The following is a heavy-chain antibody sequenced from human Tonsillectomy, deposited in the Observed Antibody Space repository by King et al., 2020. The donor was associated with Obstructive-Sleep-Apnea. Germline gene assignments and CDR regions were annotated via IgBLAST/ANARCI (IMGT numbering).Heavy chain of an antibody. V-gene: IGHV3-11*01. CDR3: ARDIGLRFSYYYGMDV. CDR2: NSRSGSTI. CDR1: GFTFSDYY. D-gene: IGHD3-3*01. J-gene: IGHJ6*02. Sequence: VQLVESGGGLVKPGGSLRLSCAASGFTFSDYYMSWIRQDPGTGMELGSYNSRSGSTILYAYPWKGRFTISRGNAKNSLYLQMNNLRAEDTAVYYCARDIGLRFSYYYGMDVWGQGTTVTVSS.